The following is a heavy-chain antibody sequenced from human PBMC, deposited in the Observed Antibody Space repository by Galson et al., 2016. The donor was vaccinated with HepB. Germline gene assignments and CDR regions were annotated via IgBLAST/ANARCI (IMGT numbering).Heavy chain of an antibody. D-gene: IGHD2-15*01. CDR1: GGTFSSYA. J-gene: IGHJ6*03. Sequence: SVKVSCKASGGTFSSYAISWVRQAPRQGLEWMGGIVPIFGTANYAQRFQGRVTITADESASTAYMERGSLRSEDTAVYYCARSPRGGYLGGLRYYYHYMDVWGKGTTVTVSS. V-gene: IGHV1-69*13. CDR2: IVPIFGTA. CDR3: ARSPRGGYLGGLRYYYHYMDV.